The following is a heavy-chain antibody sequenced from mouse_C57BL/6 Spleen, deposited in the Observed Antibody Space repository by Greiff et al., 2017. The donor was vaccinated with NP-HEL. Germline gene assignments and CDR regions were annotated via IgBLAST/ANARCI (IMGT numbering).Heavy chain of an antibody. CDR3: ARSRYYGSSWFAY. CDR2: IYPGSGST. V-gene: IGHV1-55*01. Sequence: QVHVKQPGAELVKPGASVKMSCKASGYTFTSYWITWVKQRPGQGLEWIGDIYPGSGSTNYNEKFKSKATLTVDTSSSTAYMQLSSLTSEDSAVYYCARSRYYGSSWFAYWGQGTLVTVSA. J-gene: IGHJ3*01. CDR1: GYTFTSYW. D-gene: IGHD1-1*01.